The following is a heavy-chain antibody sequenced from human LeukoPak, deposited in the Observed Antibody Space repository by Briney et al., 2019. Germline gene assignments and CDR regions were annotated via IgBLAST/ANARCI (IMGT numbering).Heavy chain of an antibody. V-gene: IGHV3-30*02. CDR1: GFTFSNYG. J-gene: IGHJ4*02. Sequence: QPGGSLRLSCGASGFTFSNYGMLWVRQAPGKGLDWVAFIRYDGNNKLYADSVKGRFTISRDNSKNTLYLHINSLRAEDTAVYYCVKGNPLDYWGQGTLVIVSS. D-gene: IGHD1-14*01. CDR3: VKGNPLDY. CDR2: IRYDGNNK.